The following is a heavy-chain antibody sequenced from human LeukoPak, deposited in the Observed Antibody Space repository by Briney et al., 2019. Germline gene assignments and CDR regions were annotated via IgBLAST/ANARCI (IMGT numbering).Heavy chain of an antibody. D-gene: IGHD6-13*01. Sequence: GGSLRLSCAASGFSFSTYSLNWVRQAPGKGLEWVSSISSSSTYIYYADSVKGRFTVSRDNAKNSLYLQMNSLRAEDTAVYYCTPYSTRWTPNVWGQGTTVTVS. V-gene: IGHV3-21*01. CDR3: TPYSTRWTPNV. J-gene: IGHJ6*02. CDR1: GFSFSTYS. CDR2: ISSSSTYI.